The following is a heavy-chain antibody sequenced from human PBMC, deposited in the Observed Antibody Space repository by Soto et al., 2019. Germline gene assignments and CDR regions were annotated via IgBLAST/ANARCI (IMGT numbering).Heavy chain of an antibody. V-gene: IGHV4-59*01. J-gene: IGHJ4*02. CDR3: ARTIRGYSYGVIDY. CDR2: IYYSGST. D-gene: IGHD5-18*01. CDR1: GGSISSYY. Sequence: SETLSLTCTVSGGSISSYYWSWIRQPPGKGLEWIGYIYYSGSTNYNPSLKSRVTISVDTSKNQFSLKLSSVTAADTAVYYCARTIRGYSYGVIDYWGQGTLVTVS.